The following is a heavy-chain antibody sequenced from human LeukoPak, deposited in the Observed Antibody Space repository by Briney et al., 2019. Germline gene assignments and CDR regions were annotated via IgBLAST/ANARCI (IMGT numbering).Heavy chain of an antibody. CDR2: IHYSGST. D-gene: IGHD3-22*01. CDR1: GDSISNYH. Sequence: SETLSLTCTVSGDSISNYHWSWIRQPPGKGLEWIGYIHYSGSTNYNPSLKSRVTMSVDTSKNQFSLKLSSVTAADTAVYYCACKTNSSGYYVFDYWGQGTLVTVSS. V-gene: IGHV4-59*12. CDR3: ACKTNSSGYYVFDY. J-gene: IGHJ4*02.